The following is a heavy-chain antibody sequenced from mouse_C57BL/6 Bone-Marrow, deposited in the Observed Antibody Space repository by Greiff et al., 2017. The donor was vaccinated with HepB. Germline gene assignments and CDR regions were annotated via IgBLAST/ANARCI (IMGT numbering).Heavy chain of an antibody. D-gene: IGHD2-3*01. CDR1: GYTFTDYE. V-gene: IGHV1-15*01. CDR3: TKESDGYYPY. CDR2: IDPETGGT. Sequence: QVQLQQSGAELVRPGASVTLSCKASGYTFTDYEMHWVKQTPVHGLEWIGAIDPETGGTAYNQKFKGKAILTADKSSSTAYMELRSLTSEDSAVYYCTKESDGYYPYWGQGTTLSVSS. J-gene: IGHJ2*01.